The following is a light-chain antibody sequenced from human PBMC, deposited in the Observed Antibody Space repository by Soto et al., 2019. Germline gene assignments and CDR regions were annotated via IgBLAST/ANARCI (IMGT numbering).Light chain of an antibody. CDR1: QSVSSN. CDR2: GAS. V-gene: IGKV3-15*01. Sequence: EIVITQSPATLSFSAVERATLSCRASQSVSSNLAWYQQKPGQAPRLLIYGASTRATGIPARFSGSGSGTEFTLTISSLQSEDFAVYYCQQYNNWPPVTFGPGTKVDIK. CDR3: QQYNNWPPVT. J-gene: IGKJ3*01.